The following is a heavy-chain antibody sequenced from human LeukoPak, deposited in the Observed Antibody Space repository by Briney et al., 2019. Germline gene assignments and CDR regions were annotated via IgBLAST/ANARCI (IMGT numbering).Heavy chain of an antibody. J-gene: IGHJ4*02. CDR3: ARKGGDYYGSGSYGEN. V-gene: IGHV4-39*01. CDR1: GGSISSSSYY. D-gene: IGHD3-10*01. Sequence: ETLSLTCTVSGGSISSSSYYWGWIRQPPGKGLEWIGSIYYSGSTYYNTSLKSRVTISVDTSKNQFSLKLSSVSAADTAVYYCARKGGDYYGSGSYGENWGQGTLVTVSS. CDR2: IYYSGST.